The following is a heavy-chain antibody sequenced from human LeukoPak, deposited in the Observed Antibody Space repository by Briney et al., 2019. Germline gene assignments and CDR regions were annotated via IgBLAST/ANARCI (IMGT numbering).Heavy chain of an antibody. CDR1: GFTFSSYA. CDR2: IPYDGSNK. J-gene: IGHJ4*02. D-gene: IGHD6-13*01. Sequence: GRSLRLSCAASGFTFSSYAMHWVRQAPGKGLEWVAVIPYDGSNKYYADSVKGRFTISRDNSKNTLYLQMNSLRAEDTAVYYCARDPPIYSSSWIYYFDYWGQGTLVTVSS. V-gene: IGHV3-30*04. CDR3: ARDPPIYSSSWIYYFDY.